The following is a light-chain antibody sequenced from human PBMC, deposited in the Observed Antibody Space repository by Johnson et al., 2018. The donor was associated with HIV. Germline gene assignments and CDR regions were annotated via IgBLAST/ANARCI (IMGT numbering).Light chain of an antibody. CDR2: END. CDR3: GTWDTSLNAFV. CDR1: SSNIGNNY. J-gene: IGLJ1*01. V-gene: IGLV1-51*02. Sequence: QSVLTKPPSVSAAPGQKVTISCSGSSSNIGNNYVSWYQQLPGTAPKLLIYENDKRPSGIPDRFSGSKSGMSATLALTGLQTGDEADYYCGTWDTSLNAFVLGTGTSVIVL.